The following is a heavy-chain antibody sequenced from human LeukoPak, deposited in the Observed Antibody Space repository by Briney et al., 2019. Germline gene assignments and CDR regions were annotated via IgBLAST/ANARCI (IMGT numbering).Heavy chain of an antibody. D-gene: IGHD2-21*01. CDR3: ARDPSTGLWAFDI. CDR2: IYYSGST. Sequence: PSETLSFTCTVSGGSINSYYWSWIRQPPGRGLEWIGYIYYSGSTNYNSSLKSRVTISGDTSKNQFSLKLSSVTAADTAVYYCARDPSTGLWAFDIWGQGTMVTVSS. V-gene: IGHV4-59*01. J-gene: IGHJ3*02. CDR1: GGSINSYY.